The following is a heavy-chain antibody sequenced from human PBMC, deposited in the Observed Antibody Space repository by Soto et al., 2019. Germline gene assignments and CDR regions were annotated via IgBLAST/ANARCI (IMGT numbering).Heavy chain of an antibody. Sequence: PGGSLRLSCSASGFTFSSYAMSWVRQAPGKGLEWVSAISGSGGSTYYADSVKGRFTISRDNSKNTLYLQMNSLRAEDTAVYYCAKDLLPPAGPLRGIAVAGYYYGMDVWGQGTTVTVSS. D-gene: IGHD6-19*01. CDR2: ISGSGGST. V-gene: IGHV3-23*01. CDR1: GFTFSSYA. J-gene: IGHJ6*02. CDR3: AKDLLPPAGPLRGIAVAGYYYGMDV.